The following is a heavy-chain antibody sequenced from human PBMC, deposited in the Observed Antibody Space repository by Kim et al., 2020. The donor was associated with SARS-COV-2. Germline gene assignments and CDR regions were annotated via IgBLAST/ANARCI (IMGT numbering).Heavy chain of an antibody. Sequence: YAQKLQGRVTMTTDTSTSTAYMELRSLRSDDTAVYYCARDRIAAAGKFDYWGQGTLVTVSS. D-gene: IGHD6-13*01. CDR3: ARDRIAAAGKFDY. V-gene: IGHV1-18*01. J-gene: IGHJ4*02.